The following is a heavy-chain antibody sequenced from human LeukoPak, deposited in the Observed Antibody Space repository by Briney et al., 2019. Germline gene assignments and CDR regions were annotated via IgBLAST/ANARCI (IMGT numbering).Heavy chain of an antibody. V-gene: IGHV4-38-2*02. CDR1: GYSISSGYY. CDR3: ARVTGPSIVVVPAAMNS. CDR2: IYHSGST. D-gene: IGHD2-2*01. Sequence: SETLSLTCTVSGYSISSGYYWGWIRQPPGKGLEWIGSIYHSGSTYYNPSLKSRVTISVDTSNNQFSLRLSSVTAAGTAVYYCARVTGPSIVVVPAAMNSWGQGTLVTVSS. J-gene: IGHJ4*02.